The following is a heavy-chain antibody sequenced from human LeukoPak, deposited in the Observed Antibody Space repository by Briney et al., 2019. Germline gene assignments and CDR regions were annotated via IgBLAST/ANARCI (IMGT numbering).Heavy chain of an antibody. CDR3: ARGERWLTIPGIDY. J-gene: IGHJ4*02. V-gene: IGHV3-48*03. D-gene: IGHD5-24*01. CDR1: GFTFSSYE. CDR2: ISSNSSTI. Sequence: PGGSLRLSCEASGFTFSSYEMNWVRQAPGKGLEWVSYISSNSSTIYYADSLKGRFTISTDTSKNSLYLQMNSLRAEDTAVYYCARGERWLTIPGIDYWGQGTLVTVSS.